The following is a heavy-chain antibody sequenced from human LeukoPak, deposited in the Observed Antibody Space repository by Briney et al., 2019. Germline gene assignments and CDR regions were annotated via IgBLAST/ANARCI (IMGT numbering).Heavy chain of an antibody. V-gene: IGHV1-18*01. CDR1: GYTFTSYG. CDR2: ISAYNGNT. D-gene: IGHD6-13*01. J-gene: IGHJ5*02. CDR3: ARIGVRAAAGWFDP. Sequence: ASVKVSCKASGYTFTSYGISWVRQAPGQGLEGMGWISAYNGNTNYAQKLQGRVTMTTHTSTSTAYMGLRSLRSDDTAVYYCARIGVRAAAGWFDPWGQGTLVTVSS.